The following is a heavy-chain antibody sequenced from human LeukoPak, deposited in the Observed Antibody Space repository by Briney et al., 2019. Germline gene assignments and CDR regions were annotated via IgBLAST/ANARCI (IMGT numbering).Heavy chain of an antibody. D-gene: IGHD6-13*01. Sequence: HGESLKISCKGPEYSFTSYRIGWMRQLPGKGLEWMGIIYPSDSDTRYSPSFQGQVTITADKSINTAYLQWSSLKASDTAMYYCAKSARPYSSTWYFDFWGQGTLVTVSS. V-gene: IGHV5-51*01. CDR1: EYSFTSYR. CDR3: AKSARPYSSTWYFDF. CDR2: IYPSDSDT. J-gene: IGHJ4*02.